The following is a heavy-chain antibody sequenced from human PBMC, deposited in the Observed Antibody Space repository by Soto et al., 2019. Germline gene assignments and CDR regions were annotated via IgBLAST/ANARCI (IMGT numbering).Heavy chain of an antibody. Sequence: EVQLVESGGGPVRPGGSLRLSCAASGFNFITYSLNWVRQAPGKGLEWVASISSSAIYIDYADSVKGRFTISRDNANNSLYLQMNRLRAEDTATYYCVRDGLDYYDTERLYFDKWGQGTLVTVSS. CDR3: VRDGLDYYDTERLYFDK. CDR2: ISSSAIYI. CDR1: GFNFITYS. D-gene: IGHD3-22*01. V-gene: IGHV3-21*02. J-gene: IGHJ4*02.